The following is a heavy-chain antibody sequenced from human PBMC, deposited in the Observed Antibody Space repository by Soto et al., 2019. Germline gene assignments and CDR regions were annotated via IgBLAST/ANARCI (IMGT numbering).Heavy chain of an antibody. CDR1: GYTFTTYG. V-gene: IGHV1-18*01. CDR3: ARGFDYGDYGSDNLDY. CDR2: ISTYNGNT. Sequence: QVRLVQSGAEVRKPGASVKVSCQASGYTFTTYGFSWVRQAPGQGLERMGWISTYNGNTNYAQKVQGRVTMTTDTSTRTVYLELRSLKSDDTAVYYCARGFDYGDYGSDNLDYWGQGTLVTVSS. J-gene: IGHJ4*02. D-gene: IGHD4-17*01.